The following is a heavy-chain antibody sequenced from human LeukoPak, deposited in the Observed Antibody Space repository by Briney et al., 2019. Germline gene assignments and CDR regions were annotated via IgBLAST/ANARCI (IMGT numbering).Heavy chain of an antibody. CDR2: ISGSGGST. CDR3: AKDLSSIAARPDYDY. CDR1: GFTFNTYA. J-gene: IGHJ4*02. V-gene: IGHV3-23*01. Sequence: GGSLRLSCAASGFTFNTYAMSWVRQAPGKGLEWVSAISGSGGSTYYADSVKGRFTISRDNSKNTLYLQMNSLRAEDTAVYYCAKDLSSIAARPDYDYWGQGTLVTVSS. D-gene: IGHD6-6*01.